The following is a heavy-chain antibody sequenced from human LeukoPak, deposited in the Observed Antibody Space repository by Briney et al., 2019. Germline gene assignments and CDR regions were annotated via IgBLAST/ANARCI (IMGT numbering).Heavy chain of an antibody. V-gene: IGHV3-7*04. J-gene: IGHJ4*02. CDR1: GFTFSTYS. CDR3: ARLYCSGGSCSSYFEY. CDR2: INQDGNAK. D-gene: IGHD2-15*01. Sequence: GGSLRLSCAASGFTFSTYSMSWVRQTPGKGLEWVANINQDGNAKYYVDSVKGRFTISRDNAKNSLYLQMNSLRVEDTAVYYCARLYCSGGSCSSYFEYWGQGTLVTVSS.